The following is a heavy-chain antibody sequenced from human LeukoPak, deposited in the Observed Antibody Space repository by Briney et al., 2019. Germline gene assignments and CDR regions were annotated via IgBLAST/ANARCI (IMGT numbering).Heavy chain of an antibody. D-gene: IGHD6-19*01. CDR2: ISGSGGIT. CDR3: AKDGYSGGCTLMD. Sequence: GGSLRLSCAASGFXFNNYAMTWVRQAPGKGLEWVSTISGSGGITYNADSVKGRFTISRDNSKNTLYLQMNSLRAEDTAVYYCAKDGYSGGCTLMDWGQGTLVTVSS. J-gene: IGHJ4*02. CDR1: GFXFNNYA. V-gene: IGHV3-23*01.